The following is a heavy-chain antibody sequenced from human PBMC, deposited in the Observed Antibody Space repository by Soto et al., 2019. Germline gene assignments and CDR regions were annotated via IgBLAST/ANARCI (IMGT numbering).Heavy chain of an antibody. CDR1: GGSFTSNNW. CDR2: IYRTGST. V-gene: IGHV4-4*02. Sequence: PXGTLSLTFAVSGGSFTSNNWWTCVRQPPGQGLEWIGEIYRTGSTNYNPSLKSRVTISLDKSENQFSLKVTSLTAADTAVYYCASRDPGTSVDYWGQGTLVTVSS. CDR3: ASRDPGTSVDY. D-gene: IGHD1-7*01. J-gene: IGHJ4*02.